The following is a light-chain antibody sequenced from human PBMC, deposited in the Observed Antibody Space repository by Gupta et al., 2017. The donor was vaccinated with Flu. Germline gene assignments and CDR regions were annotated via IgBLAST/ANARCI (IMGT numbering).Light chain of an antibody. CDR1: QIISTY. J-gene: IGKJ2*01. CDR3: QQSDSTPRT. V-gene: IGKV1-39*01. CDR2: AAP. Sequence: DIQMTQSPSSLSASVGDRVTITCRASQIISTYLNWYQQRPGKAPKLLIYAAPRLQSGVPSRFSGSESGTEFTLTISRLQPEDFATYYCQQSDSTPRTFGQGTKVEIK.